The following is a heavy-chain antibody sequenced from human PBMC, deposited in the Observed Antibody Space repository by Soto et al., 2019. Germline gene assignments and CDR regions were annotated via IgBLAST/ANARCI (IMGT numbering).Heavy chain of an antibody. CDR1: GFTFSSYW. CDR3: ASNYDSSGYPYY. CDR2: INSDGSST. D-gene: IGHD3-22*01. Sequence: PGGSLRLSCAASGFTFSSYWMHWVRQAPGKGLVWVSRINSDGSSTSYADSVKGRFTISRDNAKNTLYLQMNSLRAEDTAVYYCASNYDSSGYPYYWGQGTLVTVS. J-gene: IGHJ4*02. V-gene: IGHV3-74*01.